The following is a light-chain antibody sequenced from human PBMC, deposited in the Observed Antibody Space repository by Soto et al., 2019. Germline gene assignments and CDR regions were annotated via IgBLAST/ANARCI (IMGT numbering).Light chain of an antibody. CDR1: QTISSF. Sequence: DIQITQSPSTLSGSVGDRVTITCRASQTISSFFAWYQQKPGKAPKLLIYKASTLKSGVPSRFSGSGSGTEFTLTISSLQPDDFATYYCPHCNSYSEAFGPGAHLDFK. CDR3: PHCNSYSEA. J-gene: IGKJ3*01. V-gene: IGKV1-5*03. CDR2: KAS.